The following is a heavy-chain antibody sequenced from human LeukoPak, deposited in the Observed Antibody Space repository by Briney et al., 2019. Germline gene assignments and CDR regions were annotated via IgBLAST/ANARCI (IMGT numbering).Heavy chain of an antibody. CDR1: GGSISSGSYY. CDR3: ARGPSPDYYDSSGYYYFDY. Sequence: PSQTLSLTCTVSGGSISSGSYYWSWIRQPAGKGLEWIGRIYTSGSTNYNPSLKSQVTISVDTSKNQFSLKLSSVTAADTAVYHCARGPSPDYYDSSGYYYFDYWGQGTLVTVSS. J-gene: IGHJ4*02. CDR2: IYTSGST. D-gene: IGHD3-22*01. V-gene: IGHV4-61*02.